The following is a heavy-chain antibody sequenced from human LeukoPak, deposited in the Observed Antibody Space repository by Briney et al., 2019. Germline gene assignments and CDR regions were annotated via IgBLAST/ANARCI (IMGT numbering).Heavy chain of an antibody. J-gene: IGHJ3*02. CDR1: GGTFSSYT. D-gene: IGHD3-22*01. V-gene: IGHV1-69*02. CDR2: IIPILGIA. CDR3: ARLSLTMIVVVTDDFDI. Sequence: SVKVSCKASGGTFSSYTISWVRQAPGQGLEWMGRIIPILGIANYAQKFQGRVTITADKSTSTAYMELSSLRSEDTAVYCCARLSLTMIVVVTDDFDIWGQGTMVTVSS.